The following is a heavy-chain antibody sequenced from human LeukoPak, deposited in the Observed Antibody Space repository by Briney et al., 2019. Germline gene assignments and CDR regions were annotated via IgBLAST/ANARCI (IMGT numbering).Heavy chain of an antibody. CDR3: AKVYRGSGQQLVNYFDY. D-gene: IGHD6-13*01. J-gene: IGHJ4*02. CDR1: GSTFSSYA. V-gene: IGHV3-23*01. CDR2: ISGSGGST. Sequence: PGGSLRLSCAASGSTFSSYAMSWVRQAPGKGLEWVSAISGSGGSTYYADSVKGRFTISRDNSKNTLYLQMNSLRAEDTAVYYCAKVYRGSGQQLVNYFDYWGQGTLVTVSS.